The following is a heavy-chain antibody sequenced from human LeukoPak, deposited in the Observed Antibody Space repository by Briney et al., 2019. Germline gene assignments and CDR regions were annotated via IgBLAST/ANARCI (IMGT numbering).Heavy chain of an antibody. CDR2: INHSGST. Sequence: SGTLSLTCAVSGGSISSSNWWSWVRQPPGKGLEWIGEINHSGSTNYNPSLKSRVTISVDTSKNQFSLKLSSVTAADTAVYYCARGPRVLPRQQLARYYYGMDVWGQGTTVTVSS. D-gene: IGHD6-13*01. V-gene: IGHV4-4*02. CDR1: GGSISSSNW. J-gene: IGHJ6*02. CDR3: ARGPRVLPRQQLARYYYGMDV.